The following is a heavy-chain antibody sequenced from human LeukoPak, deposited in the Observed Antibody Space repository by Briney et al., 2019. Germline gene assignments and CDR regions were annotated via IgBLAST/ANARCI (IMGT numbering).Heavy chain of an antibody. D-gene: IGHD5-12*01. J-gene: IGHJ4*02. CDR3: ARGGVGYSGFSDH. CDR1: GFTFSDYY. V-gene: IGHV3-11*06. CDR2: ISSTSSYI. Sequence: GGSLRLSCAASGFTFSDYYMSWIRQAPGKGLEWVSSISSTSSYIYYADSVKGRFTISRDNAKNSLYLQMNSLRAEDTAVYYCARGGVGYSGFSDHWGQGTLVTVSS.